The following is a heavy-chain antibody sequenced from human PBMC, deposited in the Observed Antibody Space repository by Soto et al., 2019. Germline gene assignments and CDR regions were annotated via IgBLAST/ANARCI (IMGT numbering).Heavy chain of an antibody. J-gene: IGHJ6*02. CDR3: ATPGGFGMDV. Sequence: ESLKISCQGSGYNFATHWIGWVRHKAGKGLEWMGIIFPGDAETRYSPSFQGHITISADKSTSIAYLRWSSLKASDTGMYYCATPGGFGMDVWGQGTPVTVSS. CDR2: IFPGDAET. V-gene: IGHV5-51*01. CDR1: GYNFATHW. D-gene: IGHD5-12*01.